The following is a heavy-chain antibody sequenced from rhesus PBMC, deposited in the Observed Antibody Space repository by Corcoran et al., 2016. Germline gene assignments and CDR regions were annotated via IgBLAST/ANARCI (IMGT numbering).Heavy chain of an antibody. J-gene: IGHJ4*01. Sequence: QLQLQESGPGLVKPSETLSVTCAVSGGSISSSYWSWIRQAPGKGLEWIGYIYGSGSSTNYNPSLKSRVTLSVDTSKNQLSLKLSSVTAAGTAVYYCARGYSGYSYFDYWGQGVLVTVSS. D-gene: IGHD5-24*01. V-gene: IGHV4-169*01. CDR2: IYGSGSST. CDR1: GGSISSSY. CDR3: ARGYSGYSYFDY.